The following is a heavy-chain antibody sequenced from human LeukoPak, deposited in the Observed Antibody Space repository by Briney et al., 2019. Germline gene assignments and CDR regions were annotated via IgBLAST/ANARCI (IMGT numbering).Heavy chain of an antibody. Sequence: GGSLRLTCAASGFTFSSYGMHRVRQAPGKGLEWVAFIRYDGSNKYYADSVKGRFTISRDNSKNTLYLQMNSLRAEDTAVYYCAKDGTWFREFYYYMDVWGKGTTVTVSS. CDR1: GFTFSSYG. CDR2: IRYDGSNK. V-gene: IGHV3-30*02. CDR3: AKDGTWFREFYYYMDV. J-gene: IGHJ6*03. D-gene: IGHD3-10*01.